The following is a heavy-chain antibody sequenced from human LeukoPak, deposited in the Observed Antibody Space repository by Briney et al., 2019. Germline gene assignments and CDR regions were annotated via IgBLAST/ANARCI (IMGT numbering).Heavy chain of an antibody. D-gene: IGHD3-22*01. CDR2: INHSGNT. CDR3: ARCSSGYYGFDP. J-gene: IGHJ5*02. Sequence: PSETLSLTCAVSGGSFSPYYWSWIRQPPGKGLEWIGQINHSGNTLYNPSLISRVTISLDSSKNQFSLKLSSVTAADTAVYYCARCSSGYYGFDPWGQGTLVTVSS. CDR1: GGSFSPYY. V-gene: IGHV4-34*01.